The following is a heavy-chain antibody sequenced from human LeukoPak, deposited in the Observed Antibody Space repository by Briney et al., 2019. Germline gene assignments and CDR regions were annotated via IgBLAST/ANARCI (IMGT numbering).Heavy chain of an antibody. CDR1: GFTFSRYC. D-gene: IGHD1-26*01. Sequence: GGSLRLSCAASGFTFSRYCMHWGRQAPGKGLEWVAVISYDGSNKYYADSVKGRFTISRDNSKNTLYLQMNSLRAEDTAVYYCAKDLGSGSYPDAFDIWGQGTMVTVSS. CDR2: ISYDGSNK. CDR3: AKDLGSGSYPDAFDI. V-gene: IGHV3-30*18. J-gene: IGHJ3*02.